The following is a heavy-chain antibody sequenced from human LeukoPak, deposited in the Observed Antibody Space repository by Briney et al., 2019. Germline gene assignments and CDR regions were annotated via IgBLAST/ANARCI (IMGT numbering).Heavy chain of an antibody. CDR2: VNPNSGNT. D-gene: IGHD3-9*01. CDR3: ARGHDDISTGYQYYYYGMDV. V-gene: IGHV1-8*01. CDR1: GYTFTSYD. Sequence: EASVKVSCKASGYTFTSYDINWVRQATGQGLEWMGWVNPNSGNTGYAQKFQGRVTMTRNTSISTAYMELSSLRSEDTAVYYCARGHDDISTGYQYYYYGMDVWGQGTTVTVSS. J-gene: IGHJ6*02.